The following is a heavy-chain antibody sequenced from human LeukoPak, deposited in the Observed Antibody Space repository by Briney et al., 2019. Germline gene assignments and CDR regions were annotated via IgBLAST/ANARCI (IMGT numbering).Heavy chain of an antibody. Sequence: PGGSLRLSCAASGFTFSSYSMNWVRQAPGKGLEWVSSISSSSSYIYYADSVKGRFTISRDNAKNSLYLQMNSLRAEDTAVYYCARGEESYGDFQRWGQGTLVTVSS. D-gene: IGHD4-17*01. V-gene: IGHV3-21*01. CDR3: ARGEESYGDFQR. CDR1: GFTFSSYS. J-gene: IGHJ1*01. CDR2: ISSSSSYI.